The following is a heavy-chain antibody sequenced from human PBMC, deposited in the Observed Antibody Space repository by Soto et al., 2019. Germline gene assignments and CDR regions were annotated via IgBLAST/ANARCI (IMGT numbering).Heavy chain of an antibody. V-gene: IGHV1-46*01. D-gene: IGHD6-19*01. CDR2: INPSGGST. CDR3: AREGEGAVALDY. J-gene: IGHJ4*02. CDR1: GYTFTSYY. Sequence: QVQLVQSGAEVKKPGASVKVSCKASGYTFTSYYMHWVRQAPGQGLEWMGIINPSGGSTSYAQKFQGRVTMTRNTSTSTVYMELSSLRSEDTAVYYCAREGEGAVALDYWGQGTLVTVSS.